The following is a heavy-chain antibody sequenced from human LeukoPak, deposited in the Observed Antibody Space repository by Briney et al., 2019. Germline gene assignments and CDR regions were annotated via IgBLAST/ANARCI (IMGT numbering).Heavy chain of an antibody. CDR1: GGSISSGGYY. D-gene: IGHD4-17*01. V-gene: IGHV4-31*03. CDR3: AKDLSTVTTRTGY. CDR2: IYYSGST. Sequence: SQTLSLTCTVSGGSISSGGYYWSWIRQHPGKGLEWIGYIYYSGSTYYNPSLKGRVTISVDTSKNQFSLKLSSVTAEDTAVYYCAKDLSTVTTRTGYWGQGTLVTVSS. J-gene: IGHJ4*02.